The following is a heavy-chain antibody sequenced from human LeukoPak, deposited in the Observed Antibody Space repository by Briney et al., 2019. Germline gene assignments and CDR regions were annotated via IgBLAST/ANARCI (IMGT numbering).Heavy chain of an antibody. CDR1: GLTVRSNY. Sequence: GGSLRLSCAASGLTVRSNYMTWVRQAPGKGLEWVSLIYSDFSTYYADSVKGRFTISRDNSKNTLYLQMNSLRAEDTAVYYCARDRLHYGEYEKTFDYWGQGTLVSVSS. CDR3: ARDRLHYGEYEKTFDY. J-gene: IGHJ4*02. D-gene: IGHD4-17*01. CDR2: IYSDFST. V-gene: IGHV3-66*01.